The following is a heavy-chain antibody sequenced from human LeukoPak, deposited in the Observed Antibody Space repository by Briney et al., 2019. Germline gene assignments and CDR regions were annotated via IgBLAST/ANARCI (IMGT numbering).Heavy chain of an antibody. CDR3: ARVGYCSSTSCRYNWFDP. J-gene: IGHJ5*02. D-gene: IGHD2-2*01. Sequence: SETLSLTCTVSRYSISSGYYWGWIPQPPGKGLEWIGRIYYSGSTYYNPSLKSRVTISVDTSKNQFSLKLSSVTAADTAVYYCARVGYCSSTSCRYNWFDPWGQGTLVTVSS. V-gene: IGHV4-38-2*02. CDR2: IYYSGST. CDR1: RYSISSGYY.